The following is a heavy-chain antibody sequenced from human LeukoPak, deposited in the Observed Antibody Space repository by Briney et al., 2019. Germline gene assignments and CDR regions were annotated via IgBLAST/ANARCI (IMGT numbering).Heavy chain of an antibody. D-gene: IGHD6-19*01. CDR2: ISGSGGST. CDR1: GFTFSSYA. V-gene: IGHV3-23*01. Sequence: HAGGSLRFSCAASGFTFSSYAKSWVRQAPGKGLEWVSAISGSGGSTYYADSVKGRFTISRDNSKNTLYLQMNSLRAEDTAVYYCAKGGSSGWYSYYFDYWGQGTLVTVSS. CDR3: AKGGSSGWYSYYFDY. J-gene: IGHJ4*02.